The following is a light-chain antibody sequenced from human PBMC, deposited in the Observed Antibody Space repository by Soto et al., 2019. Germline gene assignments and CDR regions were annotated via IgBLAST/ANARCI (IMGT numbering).Light chain of an antibody. CDR3: SSYAGDNTYV. Sequence: QSVLTQPPSASGSPGQSVTISCTGTSNDVGGYDFVSWYQQHPGRAPKLIIVEVNKWPSGVPDRFSASKSGNTASLTVSGLQAEDEADYYCSSYAGDNTYVFGTGTKVNVL. CDR2: EVN. J-gene: IGLJ1*01. V-gene: IGLV2-8*01. CDR1: SNDVGGYDF.